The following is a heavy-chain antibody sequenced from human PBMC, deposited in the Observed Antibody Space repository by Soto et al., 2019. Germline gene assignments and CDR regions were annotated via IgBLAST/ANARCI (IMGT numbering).Heavy chain of an antibody. Sequence: EVQLVESGGGLVLPGGSLRLSCAASGFTFSRYWMHWVRQAPGKGLVWVSRISSYGSDTHYADSVKGRFTISRDNAKNTLYLQMNCLRAGDTAVYYCASNYSYAEGYYWYGIDVWGQGTTVTVSS. CDR2: ISSYGSDT. CDR3: ASNYSYAEGYYWYGIDV. CDR1: GFTFSRYW. D-gene: IGHD2-21*01. V-gene: IGHV3-74*01. J-gene: IGHJ6*02.